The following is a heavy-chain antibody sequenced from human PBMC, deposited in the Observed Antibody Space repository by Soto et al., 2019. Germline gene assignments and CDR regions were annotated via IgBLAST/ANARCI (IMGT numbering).Heavy chain of an antibody. CDR3: ASLYLFGVNYFDY. Sequence: SETLSLTCTVSGGSISSYYWSWIRQPPGKGLEWIGYIYYSGSTNYNPSLRSRVTISVDTSKNQFSLKLSAVTAADTAVYYCASLYLFGVNYFDYWGQGTLVTVSS. J-gene: IGHJ4*02. CDR1: GGSISSYY. D-gene: IGHD3-3*01. V-gene: IGHV4-59*12. CDR2: IYYSGST.